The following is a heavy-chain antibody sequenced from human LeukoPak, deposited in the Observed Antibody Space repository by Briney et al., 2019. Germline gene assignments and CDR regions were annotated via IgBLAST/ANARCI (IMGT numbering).Heavy chain of an antibody. CDR2: ISSSGSTI. CDR3: ARGSNYYDSSGPLDY. J-gene: IGHJ4*02. D-gene: IGHD3-22*01. Sequence: GGSLRLSCAASGFTFSDYYMSWIRQAPGRGLEWVSYISSSGSTIYYADSVKGRFTISRDNAKNSLYLQMNSLRAEDTAVYYCARGSNYYDSSGPLDYWGQGTLVTVSS. V-gene: IGHV3-11*01. CDR1: GFTFSDYY.